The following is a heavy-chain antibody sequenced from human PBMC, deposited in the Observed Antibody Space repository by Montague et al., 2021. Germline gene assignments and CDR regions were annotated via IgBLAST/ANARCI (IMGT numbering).Heavy chain of an antibody. CDR3: ARSLYCRGGSCYSGFDP. J-gene: IGHJ5*02. CDR2: IHTTGSS. V-gene: IGHV4-61*09. D-gene: IGHD2-15*01. Sequence: TLSLTCTVSGGSISSGSYYWSWIRQPAGKGLEWIGHIHTTGSSNYNPSLKSRVTISMDTSKNQFSLNLGSVTAADTAVYYCARSLYCRGGSCYSGFDPGGQGTLVTASS. CDR1: GGSISSGSYY.